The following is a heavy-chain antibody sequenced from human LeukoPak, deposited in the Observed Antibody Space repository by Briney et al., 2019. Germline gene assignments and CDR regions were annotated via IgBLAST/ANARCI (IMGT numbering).Heavy chain of an antibody. D-gene: IGHD3-3*01. V-gene: IGHV1-2*02. CDR3: ARGATIFGVVTLGDYYYYYMDV. CDR1: GYTFTGYY. CDR2: INPNSGGT. Sequence: GASVKVSCKASGYTFTGYYMHWARQAPGQGLEWMGWINPNSGGTNYAQKFQGRVTMTRDTSISTAYMELSRLRSDDTAIYYCARGATIFGVVTLGDYYYYYMDVWGKGTTVTVSS. J-gene: IGHJ6*03.